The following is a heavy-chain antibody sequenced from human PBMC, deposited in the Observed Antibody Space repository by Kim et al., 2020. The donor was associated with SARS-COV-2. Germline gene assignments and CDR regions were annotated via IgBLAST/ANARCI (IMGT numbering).Heavy chain of an antibody. CDR1: GGSFSGYY. Sequence: SETLSLTCAVYGGSFSGYYWSWIRQPPGKGLEWIGEINHSGSTNYNPSLKSRVTISVDTSKNQFSLKLSSVTAADTAVYYCARAHHVLFWFDPWGQGTLVTVSS. CDR2: INHSGST. V-gene: IGHV4-34*01. CDR3: ARAHHVLFWFDP. J-gene: IGHJ5*02. D-gene: IGHD2-15*01.